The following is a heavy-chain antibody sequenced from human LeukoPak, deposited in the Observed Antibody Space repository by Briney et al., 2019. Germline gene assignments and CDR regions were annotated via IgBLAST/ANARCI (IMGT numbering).Heavy chain of an antibody. V-gene: IGHV4-59*01. CDR1: GGSINTYY. CDR3: ARDDGYYGSGRSNWYFDL. Sequence: SETLSLTCTVSGGSINTYYWNWVRQPPGKGLEWIGYIYYTGSTNYNPSLKSRVTISVDTSKNQFSLKLSSVTAADTAVYYCARDDGYYGSGRSNWYFDLWGRGTLVTVSS. D-gene: IGHD3-10*01. CDR2: IYYTGST. J-gene: IGHJ2*01.